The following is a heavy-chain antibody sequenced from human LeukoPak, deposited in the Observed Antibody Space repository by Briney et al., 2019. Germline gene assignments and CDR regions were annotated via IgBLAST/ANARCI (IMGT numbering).Heavy chain of an antibody. D-gene: IGHD3-22*01. CDR1: GFTFSDYY. V-gene: IGHV3-23*01. CDR2: ISGSGGST. Sequence: GGSLRLSCAASGFTFSDYYMSWFRQAPGKGLEWVSAISGSGGSTYYADSVKGRFTISRDNSKNTLYLQMNSLRAEDTAVYYCAKDKGYYDSSGYYYAYWGQGTLVTASS. CDR3: AKDKGYYDSSGYYYAY. J-gene: IGHJ4*02.